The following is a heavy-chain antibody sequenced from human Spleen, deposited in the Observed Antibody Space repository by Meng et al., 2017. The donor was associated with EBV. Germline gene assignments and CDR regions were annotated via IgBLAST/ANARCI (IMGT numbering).Heavy chain of an antibody. Sequence: AQLPASGPGLVEVSQTLALNCESSGDSVSSNSVVWTWIRKSTWRGLEWLGRTYYRSEWYHDYAGSVKSRITINPDTSKNQFSLQLDSVTPEDTAVYYCATSGWSDYYDSWGQGTLVTVSS. CDR3: ATSGWSDYYDS. V-gene: IGHV6-1*01. J-gene: IGHJ4*02. D-gene: IGHD6-19*01. CDR1: GDSVSSNSVV. CDR2: TYYRSEWYH.